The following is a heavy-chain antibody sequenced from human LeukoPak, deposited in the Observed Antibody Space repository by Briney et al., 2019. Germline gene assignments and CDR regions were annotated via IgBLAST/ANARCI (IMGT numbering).Heavy chain of an antibody. CDR2: MNPNSGNT. CDR3: ARGLNNWNTPYSYYGMDV. J-gene: IGHJ6*02. D-gene: IGHD1/OR15-1a*01. CDR1: GYTFTSYD. Sequence: GGSVKVSCKASGYTFTSYDINWVRQATGQGLEWMGWMNPNSGNTGYAQKFQGRVTMTRNTSISTAYMELSSLKSEDTAVYYCARGLNNWNTPYSYYGMDVWGQGTTATVSS. V-gene: IGHV1-8*01.